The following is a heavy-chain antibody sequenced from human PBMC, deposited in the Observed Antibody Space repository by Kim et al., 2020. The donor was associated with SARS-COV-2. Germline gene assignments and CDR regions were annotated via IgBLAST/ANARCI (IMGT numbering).Heavy chain of an antibody. D-gene: IGHD3-16*02. CDR1: GDSISTSLYY. J-gene: IGHJ5*02. CDR3: ARDRYGRSFDP. CDR2: IYYSGST. V-gene: IGHV4-39*01. Sequence: SETLSLTCSGSGDSISTSLYYWAWIRQPPGKGLEWIGDIYYSGSTFSNPSLQSRVTMSFDKSKNQFSLNLRSVTAADTAVYYCARDRYGRSFDPWGQGTLVTVSS.